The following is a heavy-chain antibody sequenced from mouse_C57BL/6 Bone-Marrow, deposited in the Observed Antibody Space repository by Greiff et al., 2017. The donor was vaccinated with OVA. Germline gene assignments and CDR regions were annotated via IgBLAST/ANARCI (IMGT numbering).Heavy chain of an antibody. CDR1: GFTFTDYY. D-gene: IGHD5-1*01. Sequence: EVQVVESGGGLVQPGGSLSLSCAASGFTFTDYYMSWVRQPPGKALEWLGFIRNKANGYTTEYSASVKGRFTISTANSPSNLYLQMNALRAEDGATYCSARYIKGRVRTDAMDDWGQGTSVTVSS. CDR3: ARYIKGRVRTDAMDD. CDR2: IRNKANGYTT. J-gene: IGHJ4*01. V-gene: IGHV7-3*01.